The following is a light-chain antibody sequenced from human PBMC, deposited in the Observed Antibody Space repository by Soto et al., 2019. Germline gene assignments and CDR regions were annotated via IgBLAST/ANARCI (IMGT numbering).Light chain of an antibody. CDR2: EVF. CDR3: SSYAGRETGV. V-gene: IGLV2-8*01. Sequence: QSALTQPPSAPGSPGQSVTISCTGTSNDIGAYNYVSWYQQYPGKAPKLIIYEVFRRPSGVPDRFSGSKSGNTASLTVSGRQPEDEADYYCSSYAGRETGVFGTGTKVTV. J-gene: IGLJ1*01. CDR1: SNDIGAYNY.